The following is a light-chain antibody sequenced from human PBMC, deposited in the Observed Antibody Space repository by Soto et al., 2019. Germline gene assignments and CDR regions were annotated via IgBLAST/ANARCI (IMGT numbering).Light chain of an antibody. CDR3: QQSYYTPLT. CDR1: QGISSW. V-gene: IGKV1-12*01. J-gene: IGKJ4*01. CDR2: AAS. Sequence: DIQMTHSPSSVSASVLYRVTITCRSSQGISSWLASYQQTPGRAPKFLISAASSLQSGVPSRFSGSGSGTDFTLTISSLQPEDFATYYCQQSYYTPLTFGGGTKVDI.